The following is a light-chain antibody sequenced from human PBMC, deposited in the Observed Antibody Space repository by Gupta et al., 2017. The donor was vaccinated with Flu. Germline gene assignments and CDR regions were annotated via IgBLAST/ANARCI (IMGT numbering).Light chain of an antibody. CDR1: TSDVGGYNY. V-gene: IGLV2-14*01. CDR3: NAYTSSSTRVV. Sequence: QSARAQPASVSGSPGQSITLSCTCTTSDVGGYNYVSWYQQYPGKAPKLMIYEVSKRPSGVSNRFSGSKSGNTASLTIAGLQAEDEADYYCNAYTSSSTRVVFGGGTKLTVL. CDR2: EVS. J-gene: IGLJ2*01.